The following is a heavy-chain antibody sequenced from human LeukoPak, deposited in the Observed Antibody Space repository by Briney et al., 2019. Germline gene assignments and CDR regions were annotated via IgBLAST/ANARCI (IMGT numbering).Heavy chain of an antibody. CDR2: IRYDGSNK. CDR1: GFTFSSYG. Sequence: GGSLRLSCAASGFTFSSYGMHWVRQAPGKGLERVAFIRYDGSNKYYADSVKGRFTISRDNSKNTLYLQMNSLRAEDTAVYYCARDLSGIAAAGFDWGQGTLVTVSS. J-gene: IGHJ4*02. V-gene: IGHV3-30*02. D-gene: IGHD6-13*01. CDR3: ARDLSGIAAAGFD.